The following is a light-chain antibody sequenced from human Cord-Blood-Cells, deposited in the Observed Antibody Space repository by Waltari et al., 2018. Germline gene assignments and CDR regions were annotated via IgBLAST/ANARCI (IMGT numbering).Light chain of an antibody. CDR2: GKN. CDR3: NSRDSSGNHLRVV. CDR1: SLRSYY. J-gene: IGLJ2*01. Sequence: SSELTQDPAVSVALGQTVRITCQGDSLRSYYASWYQQKPGQAHVLVIYGKNNRPSGIPDRFSGSSSGNTASLTITGAQAEDEADYYCNSRDSSGNHLRVVFGGGTKLTVL. V-gene: IGLV3-19*01.